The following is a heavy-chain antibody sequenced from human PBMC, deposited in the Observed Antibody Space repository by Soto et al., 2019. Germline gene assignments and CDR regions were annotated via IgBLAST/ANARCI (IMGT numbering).Heavy chain of an antibody. V-gene: IGHV3-48*03. CDR2: ISSSGSTI. CDR1: GFTFSSYE. CDR3: ARDSGDCPLDY. D-gene: IGHD2-21*02. Sequence: EVQLVESGGGLVQPGGSLRLSCAASGFTFSSYEMNWVRQAPGKGLEWVSYISSSGSTIYYADSVKGRFTISRDNAKNSLYLQMNSLRAEDTAVYYCARDSGDCPLDYWGQGTLVTVSS. J-gene: IGHJ4*02.